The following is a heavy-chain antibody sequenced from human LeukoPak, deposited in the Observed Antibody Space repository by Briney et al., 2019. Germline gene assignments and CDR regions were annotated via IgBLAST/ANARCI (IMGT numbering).Heavy chain of an antibody. V-gene: IGHV5-51*01. CDR2: SYPGDSDT. J-gene: IGHJ4*02. D-gene: IGHD3-9*01. Sequence: GESLKISCKGSGYSFTSYWIGWVRQMPGKSLERMGISYPGDSDTRYSPSFQGQVTISADKSISTAYLQWSSLKASDTAMYYCAGHLTYYDILTGYYPPYYFDYWGQGTLVTVSS. CDR3: AGHLTYYDILTGYYPPYYFDY. CDR1: GYSFTSYW.